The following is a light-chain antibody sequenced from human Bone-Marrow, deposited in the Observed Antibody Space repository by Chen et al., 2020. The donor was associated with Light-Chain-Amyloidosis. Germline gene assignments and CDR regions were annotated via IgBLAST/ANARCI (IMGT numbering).Light chain of an antibody. CDR1: NIGSTS. J-gene: IGLJ3*02. CDR3: QVWDRSSDRPV. Sequence: SYVLTQPSSVSVAPGQTAQIACGGNNIGSTSVHWYQQTPGQAPLLVVYDDSDRPSGIPERLSGSNSGNTATLTINRVEAGDEADYYCQVWDRSSDRPVFGGGTKLTVL. CDR2: DDS. V-gene: IGLV3-21*02.